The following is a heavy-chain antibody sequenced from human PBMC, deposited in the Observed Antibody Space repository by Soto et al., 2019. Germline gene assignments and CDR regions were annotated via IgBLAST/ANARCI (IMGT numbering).Heavy chain of an antibody. CDR3: ALFGVGRYYFDY. Sequence: QVQLVESGGGVVQPGRSLRLSCAASGFTFSSYGMHWVRQAPGKGLEWVAVIWYDGSNKYYADSVKGRFTISRDNSKNTLYLQMNSLRAEDTAVYYCALFGVGRYYFDYWGQGTLVTVSS. CDR1: GFTFSSYG. V-gene: IGHV3-33*01. J-gene: IGHJ4*02. D-gene: IGHD3-16*01. CDR2: IWYDGSNK.